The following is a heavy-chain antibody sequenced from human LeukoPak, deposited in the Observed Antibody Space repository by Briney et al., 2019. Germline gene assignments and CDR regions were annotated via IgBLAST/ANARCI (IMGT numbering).Heavy chain of an antibody. CDR3: ARGGWGDYAKYSFDY. Sequence: PPGGSLRLSCAASGFTFSSDAVTWVRQAPGKGLEWVSSISGSGGSTYYADSVKGRFTISRDNSKNTLYLRMNSLRAEDTAVYFCARGGWGDYAKYSFDYWGQGALVTLS. V-gene: IGHV3-23*01. CDR2: ISGSGGST. D-gene: IGHD4-17*01. J-gene: IGHJ4*02. CDR1: GFTFSSDA.